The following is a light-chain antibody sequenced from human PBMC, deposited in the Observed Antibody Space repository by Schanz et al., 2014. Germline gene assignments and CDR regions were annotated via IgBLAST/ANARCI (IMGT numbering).Light chain of an antibody. CDR2: GAS. CDR1: QSIKNNY. Sequence: EIVLTQSPGSLSLSPGERVTLSCRASQSIKNNYLAWYQQKPGQAPRLLIYGASSRATGIPDRFSGSGSGTDFTLTISSLQPDDFATYYCQQYNSYWGFGQGTKVEIK. CDR3: QQYNSYWG. J-gene: IGKJ1*01. V-gene: IGKV3-20*01.